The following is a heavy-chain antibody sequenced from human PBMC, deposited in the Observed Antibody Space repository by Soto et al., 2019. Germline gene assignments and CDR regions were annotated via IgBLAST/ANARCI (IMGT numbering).Heavy chain of an antibody. J-gene: IGHJ4*02. V-gene: IGHV3-23*01. D-gene: IGHD3-10*01. Sequence: GGSLRLSCAASGFTFGSYVMNWVRHAPGKGLEWVSGVSTSGSHTYYAESVKGRFTSSRDNSKNMLSLQMNSLRAEDTAVYYCAKGDGCSWFDFDSWGQGTQVTVSS. CDR1: GFTFGSYV. CDR3: AKGDGCSWFDFDS. CDR2: VSTSGSHT.